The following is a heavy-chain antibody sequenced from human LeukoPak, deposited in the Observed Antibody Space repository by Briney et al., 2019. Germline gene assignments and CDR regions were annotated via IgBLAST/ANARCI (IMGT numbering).Heavy chain of an antibody. D-gene: IGHD4-17*01. CDR3: ARDQTTVTSWHAFDI. CDR2: IYVVGVT. V-gene: IGHV3-66*02. J-gene: IGHJ3*02. CDR1: GLAVSSNY. Sequence: PGGSLRLSCAASGLAVSSNYMGWVRKAPGKGLEWVSIIYVVGVTNDGDSVKGRFTISRDDSANTLYLKMNSLKSDDTGIYFCARDQTTVTSWHAFDIWGQGTMVTVSS.